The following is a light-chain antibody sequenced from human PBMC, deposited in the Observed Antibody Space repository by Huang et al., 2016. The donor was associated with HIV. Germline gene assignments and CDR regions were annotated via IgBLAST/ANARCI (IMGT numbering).Light chain of an antibody. CDR1: QTVLTY. Sequence: DIVLKQSPATLSLSPGERATLSCRASQTVLTYLACYQRKPGQAPRLLIYDASNRAAHIPPRFTGGVSGTEFTGTSNSLEPEEFAVYYCQLRRTCGRGTSVEIK. CDR3: QLRRT. V-gene: IGKV3-11*01. J-gene: IGKJ1*01. CDR2: DAS.